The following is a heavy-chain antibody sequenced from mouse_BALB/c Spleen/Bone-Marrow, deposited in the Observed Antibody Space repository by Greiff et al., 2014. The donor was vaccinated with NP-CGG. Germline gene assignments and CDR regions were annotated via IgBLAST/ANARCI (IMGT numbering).Heavy chain of an antibody. V-gene: IGHV1-74*04. D-gene: IGHD1-1*01. Sequence: LVESGAELVRPGASVKLSCKASGYSFTSYWMNWVKQGPGHGLEWIGMIHPSDTETRLNQRFKDKATLTVDKSSSTAYMQLNSPTSEDSAVYYCARLEGNYGSTFAYWGQGTLVTVSA. CDR3: ARLEGNYGSTFAY. J-gene: IGHJ3*01. CDR1: GYSFTSYW. CDR2: IHPSDTET.